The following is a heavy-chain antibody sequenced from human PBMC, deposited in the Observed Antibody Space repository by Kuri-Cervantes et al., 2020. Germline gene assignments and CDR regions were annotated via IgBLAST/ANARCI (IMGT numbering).Heavy chain of an antibody. J-gene: IGHJ6*02. Sequence: GESLKISCAASGFTFSSYSMNWVRQAPGKGLEWVSYISSSSSTIYYADSVKGRFTISRDNAKNSLYLQMNSLRAGDTAVYYCARDLRGYDFWKGGYYYYYGMDVWGQGTTVTVSS. D-gene: IGHD3-3*01. V-gene: IGHV3-48*01. CDR2: ISSSSSTI. CDR1: GFTFSSYS. CDR3: ARDLRGYDFWKGGYYYYYGMDV.